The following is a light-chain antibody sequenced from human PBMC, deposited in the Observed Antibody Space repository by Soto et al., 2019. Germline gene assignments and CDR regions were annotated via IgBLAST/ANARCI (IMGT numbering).Light chain of an antibody. V-gene: IGKV1-5*01. CDR2: DAS. CDR3: QQYNTYSLT. CDR1: QNISNL. Sequence: DIQMTQSPSTLSASVGERVSISCRANQNISNLLAWYRQKPGKAPKLLIYDASSVESGVPSRFRGSGSGTEFTLTITSLQPDDFATYYCQQYNTYSLTFGQGTKVEVK. J-gene: IGKJ1*01.